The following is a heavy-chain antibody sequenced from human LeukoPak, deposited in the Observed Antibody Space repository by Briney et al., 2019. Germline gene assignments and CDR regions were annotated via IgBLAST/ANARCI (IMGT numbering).Heavy chain of an antibody. CDR2: IGPSGTAI. J-gene: IGHJ6*03. CDR3: ARVRREMKRSLGRTTEYSYYYYMDV. Sequence: GGSLRLSCAASGFTFSSYAMNWVRQAPGRGLEWVSYIGPSGTAIYYADSVKGRFTISRDNARNSLFLQMNRLRAEDTAVYYCARVRREMKRSLGRTTEYSYYYYMDVWGKGTTVTVSS. CDR1: GFTFSSYA. V-gene: IGHV3-48*01. D-gene: IGHD1/OR15-1a*01.